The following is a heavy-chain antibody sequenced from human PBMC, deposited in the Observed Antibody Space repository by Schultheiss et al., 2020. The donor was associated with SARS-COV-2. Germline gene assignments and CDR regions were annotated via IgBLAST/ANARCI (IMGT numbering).Heavy chain of an antibody. J-gene: IGHJ4*02. CDR3: ARDLNYYDSSGYFDY. V-gene: IGHV3-33*08. CDR2: IWYDGSNK. CDR1: GFTFSSYA. Sequence: GESLKISCAASGFTFSSYAMHWVRQAPGKGLEWVAVIWYDGSNKYYADSVKGRFTISRDNSKNTLYLQMNSLRAEDTAVYYCARDLNYYDSSGYFDYWGQGTLVTVSS. D-gene: IGHD3-22*01.